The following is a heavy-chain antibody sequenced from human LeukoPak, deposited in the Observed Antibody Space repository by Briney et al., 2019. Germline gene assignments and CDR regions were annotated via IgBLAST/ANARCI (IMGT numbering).Heavy chain of an antibody. V-gene: IGHV1-46*01. D-gene: IGHD6-13*01. CDR2: INPSGGST. CDR3: ARDKIAESPRSRSSSWYPDY. Sequence: GASVKVSCKASGYTFTSYYMHWVRQAPGQGLEWMGIINPSGGSTSYAQKFQGRVTMTRDTSTSTVYMELSSLRSEDTAVYYCARDKIAESPRSRSSSWYPDYWGQGTLVTVSS. J-gene: IGHJ4*02. CDR1: GYTFTSYY.